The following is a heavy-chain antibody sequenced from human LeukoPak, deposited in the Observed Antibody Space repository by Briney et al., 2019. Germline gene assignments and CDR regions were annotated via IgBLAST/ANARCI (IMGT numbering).Heavy chain of an antibody. D-gene: IGHD2-15*01. V-gene: IGHV3-30*02. Sequence: GGSLRLSCAASGFTFSSSGMHWVRQAPGKGLEWVAFIRYDGNNKYYADSVKGRFTISRYNAKNSLYLQMNSLRVEDTAVYYWGRDGGEYCSGGRGTAFDSWGQGTMVTVAS. CDR3: GRDGGEYCSGGRGTAFDS. CDR1: GFTFSSSG. J-gene: IGHJ3*02. CDR2: IRYDGNNK.